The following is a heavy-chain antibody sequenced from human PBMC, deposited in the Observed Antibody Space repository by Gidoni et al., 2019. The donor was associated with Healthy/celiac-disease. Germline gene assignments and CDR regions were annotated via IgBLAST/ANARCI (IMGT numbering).Heavy chain of an antibody. D-gene: IGHD6-13*01. Sequence: QVQLVQSGAEVKKPGASVKVSCKVSGYTLTELSIHWVRQAPGKGLEWMGGFDPEDGETIYAQKFQGRVTMTEDTSTDTAYMELSSLRSEDTAVYYCATDPLSIAAAGSAYYYYYGMDVWGQGTTVTVSS. J-gene: IGHJ6*02. CDR3: ATDPLSIAAAGSAYYYYYGMDV. CDR1: GYTLTELS. CDR2: FDPEDGET. V-gene: IGHV1-24*01.